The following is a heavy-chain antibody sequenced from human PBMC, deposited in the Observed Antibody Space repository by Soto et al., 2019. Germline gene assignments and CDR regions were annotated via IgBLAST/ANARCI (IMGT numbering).Heavy chain of an antibody. J-gene: IGHJ4*02. V-gene: IGHV4-59*01. CDR3: AGTRGYCSGGSCPTVVDY. Sequence: QVQLQESGPGLVKPSETLSLTCTVSGGSISSYYWSWIRQPPGKGLEWIGYIYYSGSTNYNPSLKSRVTIPVDTSKNQFSLKLSSVTAADTAVYYCAGTRGYCSGGSCPTVVDYWGQGTLVTVSS. D-gene: IGHD2-15*01. CDR2: IYYSGST. CDR1: GGSISSYY.